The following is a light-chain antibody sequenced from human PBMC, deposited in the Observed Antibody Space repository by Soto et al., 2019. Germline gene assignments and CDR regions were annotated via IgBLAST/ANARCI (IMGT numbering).Light chain of an antibody. V-gene: IGKV2-30*01. CDR2: KVS. J-gene: IGKJ1*01. CDR3: MQGVHWPRT. Sequence: DVVMTQSPLSLPVTLGQPASISCRSSQSLVYIDGNTYLNWFQQRPGQSPRRLIYKVSNRDSGVPDRFSGSGSGTDFTLKISRVEADDVGVYYCMQGVHWPRTFGQGTKVEIK. CDR1: QSLVYIDGNTY.